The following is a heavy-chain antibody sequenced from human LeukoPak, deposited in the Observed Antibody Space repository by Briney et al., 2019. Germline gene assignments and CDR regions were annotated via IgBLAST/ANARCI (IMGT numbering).Heavy chain of an antibody. CDR1: GGSISSYY. Sequence: SETLSLTCTVSGGSISSYYWSWIRQPPGKGLERIGYIYYSGSTNYNPSLKSRVTISVDTSKNQFSLKLSSVTAADTAVYYCARENRYYYDSSGYSVAFDIWGQGTMVTVSS. D-gene: IGHD3-22*01. V-gene: IGHV4-59*01. CDR2: IYYSGST. CDR3: ARENRYYYDSSGYSVAFDI. J-gene: IGHJ3*02.